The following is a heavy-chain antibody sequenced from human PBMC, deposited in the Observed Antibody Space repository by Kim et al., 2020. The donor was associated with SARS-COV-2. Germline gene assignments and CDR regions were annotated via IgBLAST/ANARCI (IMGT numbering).Heavy chain of an antibody. CDR1: GGSISSYY. D-gene: IGHD3-22*01. V-gene: IGHV4-59*13. Sequence: SETLSLTCTVSGGSISSYYWSWIRQPPGKGLEWIGYIYYSGSTNYNPSLKSRVTISVDTSKNQFSLKLSSVTAADTAVYYCARDHYYDSSGSWKDDAFDIWGQGTMVTVSS. CDR3: ARDHYYDSSGSWKDDAFDI. CDR2: IYYSGST. J-gene: IGHJ3*02.